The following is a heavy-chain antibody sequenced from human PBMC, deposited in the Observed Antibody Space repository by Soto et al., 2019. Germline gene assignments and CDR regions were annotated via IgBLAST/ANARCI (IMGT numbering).Heavy chain of an antibody. V-gene: IGHV4-39*01. D-gene: IGHD1-7*01. CDR2: IYYSGST. Sequence: SETLSLTCTVSGGSISSSSYYWGWIRQPPGKGLEWIGSIYYSGSTYYNPSLKSRVTISVDTSKNQFSLKLSSVTAADTAVYYCARNWNSNNWFDSWGQGTLVTVSS. CDR3: ARNWNSNNWFDS. J-gene: IGHJ5*01. CDR1: GGSISSSSYY.